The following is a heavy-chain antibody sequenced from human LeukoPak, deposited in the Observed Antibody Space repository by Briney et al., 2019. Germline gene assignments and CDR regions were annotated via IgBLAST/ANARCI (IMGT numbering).Heavy chain of an antibody. CDR3: EIYTGYDSF. CDR2: MSPDSGYT. J-gene: IGHJ4*02. Sequence: ASVKVSCKAFGYTFTRYGVSWVRQAPGQGLEWMGWMSPDSGYTGYAQTFQGRVTLTRNTSVSTVFMELSSLRSEDTAVYYCEIYTGYDSFWGQGTLVTVSS. CDR1: GYTFTRYG. V-gene: IGHV1-8*01. D-gene: IGHD5-12*01.